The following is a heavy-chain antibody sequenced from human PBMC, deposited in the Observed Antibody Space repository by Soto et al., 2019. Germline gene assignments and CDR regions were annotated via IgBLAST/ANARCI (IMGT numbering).Heavy chain of an antibody. J-gene: IGHJ6*02. Sequence: GASVKVSCKASGGTFSSYAISWVRQAPGQGLEWMGGIIPIFGTANYAQKFQGRVTITADESTSTAYMELSSLRSEDTAVYYCARGSSSSFSYYYYYGMDVWGQGTTVTVSS. V-gene: IGHV1-69*13. D-gene: IGHD6-6*01. CDR2: IIPIFGTA. CDR1: GGTFSSYA. CDR3: ARGSSSSFSYYYYYGMDV.